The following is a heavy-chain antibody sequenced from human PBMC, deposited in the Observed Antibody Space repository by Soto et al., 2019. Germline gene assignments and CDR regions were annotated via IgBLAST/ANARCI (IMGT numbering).Heavy chain of an antibody. V-gene: IGHV4-39*01. CDR2: IYYSGST. D-gene: IGHD2-15*01. CDR3: VGRGLLVVAATSADDAPPYYFDY. CDR1: GGSISSSSYY. J-gene: IGHJ4*02. Sequence: SETLSLTCTVSGGSISSSSYYWGWIRQPPGKGLEWIGSIYYSGSTYYNPFLKSRVTISVDTSKNQFSLKLSSVTAADTAVYYCVGRGLLVVAATSADDAPPYYFDYWGQGTLVTVSS.